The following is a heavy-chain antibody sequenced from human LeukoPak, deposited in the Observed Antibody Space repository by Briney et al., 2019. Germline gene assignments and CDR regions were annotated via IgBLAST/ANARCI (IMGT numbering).Heavy chain of an antibody. CDR1: GGSISSYF. Sequence: SETLSLTCAVSGGSISSYFWSWIRQPPGKGPEWIAYIYYSGSTNYNPSLKGRVTISVDTSRNQFSLELSSVTAADTAVYYCARGVPTSYYYESAAYYFDYWGQGTLVTVSS. V-gene: IGHV4-59*01. D-gene: IGHD3-22*01. CDR3: ARGVPTSYYYESAAYYFDY. CDR2: IYYSGST. J-gene: IGHJ4*02.